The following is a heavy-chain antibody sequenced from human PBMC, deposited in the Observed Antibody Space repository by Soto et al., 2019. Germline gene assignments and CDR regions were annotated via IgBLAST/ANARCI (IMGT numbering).Heavy chain of an antibody. V-gene: IGHV3-23*01. CDR3: AKKIDSITMVRGVPAPFDY. CDR1: GFMLSSYG. Sequence: GSLRLSCAAAGFMLSSYGMSWVRQAPGKGLQWVATIHPSGGSTHYAESVRGRFTISRDNSKNTLYLQMSSLRAEDTAVYYCAKKIDSITMVRGVPAPFDYWGQGTLVTVSS. J-gene: IGHJ4*02. D-gene: IGHD3-10*01. CDR2: IHPSGGST.